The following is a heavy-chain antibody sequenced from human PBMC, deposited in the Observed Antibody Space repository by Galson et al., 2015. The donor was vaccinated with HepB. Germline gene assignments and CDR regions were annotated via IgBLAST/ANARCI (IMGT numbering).Heavy chain of an antibody. V-gene: IGHV2-70*04. D-gene: IGHD6-19*01. CDR2: TDWDDDR. J-gene: IGHJ4*02. CDR3: ARLQGQWNLDY. CDR1: GFSLTTYGMR. Sequence: PALVKPTQTLTLTCTCYGFSLTTYGMRVSWIRQAPGKALEWLARTDWDDDRFYSTSLKTRLTISKDTSKNQVVLTMANMDPVDTATYFCARLQGQWNLDYWGQGMLVTVSS.